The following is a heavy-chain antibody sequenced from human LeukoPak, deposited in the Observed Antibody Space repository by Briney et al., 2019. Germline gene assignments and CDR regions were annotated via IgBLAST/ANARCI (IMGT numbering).Heavy chain of an antibody. V-gene: IGHV3-21*01. Sequence: GGSLTLSCSASGFTFSGYAMHWVRQTPGKGLEWVSSISSSSSYIYYADSVKGRFTIPRDNAKNSLYLQMNSLRAEDTAVYYGARGSVVVVAATPENYYYYGMDVWGQGTTVTVSS. CDR1: GFTFSGYA. CDR3: ARGSVVVVAATPENYYYYGMDV. CDR2: ISSSSSYI. D-gene: IGHD2-15*01. J-gene: IGHJ6*02.